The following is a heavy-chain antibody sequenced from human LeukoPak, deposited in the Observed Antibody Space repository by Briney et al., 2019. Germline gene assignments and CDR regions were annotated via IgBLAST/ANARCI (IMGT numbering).Heavy chain of an antibody. V-gene: IGHV3-7*01. CDR1: GFTFSSYW. CDR3: AGKIVEVPNMRGYYYYMDV. Sequence: GGSLRLSCAASGFTFSSYWISWVRQAPGKGLEWVANIKQDGSEKYYVNSVKGRFTLSRDNAKNPLYLQMNSLRAEDTAVYYCAGKIVEVPNMRGYYYYMDVWGKGTTVTVSS. J-gene: IGHJ6*03. CDR2: IKQDGSEK. D-gene: IGHD2/OR15-2a*01.